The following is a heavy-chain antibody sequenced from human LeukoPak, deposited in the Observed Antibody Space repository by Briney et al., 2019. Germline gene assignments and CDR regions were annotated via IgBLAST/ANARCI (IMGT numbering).Heavy chain of an antibody. V-gene: IGHV4-59*01. D-gene: IGHD3-10*01. CDR2: ISYSGCT. Sequence: SETLSLTCTVSGGSISSYYWSWIRQPPGKGLEWIGYISYSGCTNYSPSLKSRVTISVDTSKNQFSLKLISVTAADTAVYYCARVDSGSHHYWGQGTLVTVSS. CDR1: GGSISSYY. CDR3: ARVDSGSHHY. J-gene: IGHJ4*02.